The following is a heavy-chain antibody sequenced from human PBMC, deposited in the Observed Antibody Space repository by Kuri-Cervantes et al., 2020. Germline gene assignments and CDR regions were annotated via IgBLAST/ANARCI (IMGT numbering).Heavy chain of an antibody. Sequence: GGSLRPSCAASGFTFSTYAMSWVRQAPGKGLEWVSAITGSGGTTYHAGPVKGRFTISRDNSKNTLFLQVNTLRVEDTALYYCAKDKLIRCGGWLYPWGQGTLVTVSS. V-gene: IGHV3-23*01. J-gene: IGHJ5*02. D-gene: IGHD3-16*01. CDR1: GFTFSTYA. CDR2: ITGSGGTT. CDR3: AKDKLIRCGGWLYP.